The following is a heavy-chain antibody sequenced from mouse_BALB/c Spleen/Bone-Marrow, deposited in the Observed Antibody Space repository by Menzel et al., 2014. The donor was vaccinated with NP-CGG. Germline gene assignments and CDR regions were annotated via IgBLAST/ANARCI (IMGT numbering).Heavy chain of an antibody. CDR1: GYTFSSYW. CDR2: ILPGRGST. V-gene: IGHV1-9*01. D-gene: IGHD2-4*01. J-gene: IGHJ3*01. CDR3: ARSGDYDENY. Sequence: VQLQQSGAELMKPGASGKISCKATGYTFSSYWIEWVKQRPGQGLEWIGEILPGRGSTNYNEKFKGKATFTADTSSNTAYMQLSSLTSEDSAVYYCARSGDYDENYWGETTLVTVSA.